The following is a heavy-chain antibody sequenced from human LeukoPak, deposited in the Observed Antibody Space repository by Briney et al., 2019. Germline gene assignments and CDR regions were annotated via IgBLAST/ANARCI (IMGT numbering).Heavy chain of an antibody. CDR1: GDSINSLDL. V-gene: IGHV3-7*03. CDR3: ARLVGDVTTWDC. CDR2: IKQDESEK. J-gene: IGHJ4*02. Sequence: PSGTLSPTCTVSGDSINSLDLWSWVRQAPGKGLEWVASIKQDESEKYYVDSVKGRFTTSRDNAKSSLYLQMNALRGEDTAVYYCARLVGDVTTWDCWGQGTLVTVSS. D-gene: IGHD1-26*01.